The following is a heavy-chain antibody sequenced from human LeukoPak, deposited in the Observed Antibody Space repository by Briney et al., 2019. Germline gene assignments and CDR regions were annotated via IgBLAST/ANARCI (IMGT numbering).Heavy chain of an antibody. V-gene: IGHV1-46*01. CDR2: INPSGGST. J-gene: IGHJ4*02. Sequence: ASVKVSCKASGYTFTGYYIHWVRQAPGQGLEWMGIINPSGGSTNYAQKFQGRVTMTRDMSTSTVYMELSSLRSEDTAVYYCARIPYCSGTTCYVYDYWGQGTLVTVSS. CDR1: GYTFTGYY. CDR3: ARIPYCSGTTCYVYDY. D-gene: IGHD2-2*01.